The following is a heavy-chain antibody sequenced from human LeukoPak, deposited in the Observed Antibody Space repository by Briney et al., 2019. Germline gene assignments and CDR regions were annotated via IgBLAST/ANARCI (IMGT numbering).Heavy chain of an antibody. Sequence: GGSLRLSCPASGFTFDDYAMHWVRQAPGKGLEWVSGISWNSGSIGYADSVKGRFTISRDNAKNSLYLQMNSLRAEDTALYYCAKGIAAAGTDAFDIWGQGTMVTVSS. CDR3: AKGIAAAGTDAFDI. CDR2: ISWNSGSI. CDR1: GFTFDDYA. V-gene: IGHV3-9*01. D-gene: IGHD6-13*01. J-gene: IGHJ3*02.